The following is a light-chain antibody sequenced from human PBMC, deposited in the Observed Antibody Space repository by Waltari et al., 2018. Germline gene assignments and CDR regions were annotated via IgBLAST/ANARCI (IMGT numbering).Light chain of an antibody. CDR3: SSYTSSDTLV. J-gene: IGLJ1*01. V-gene: IGLV2-14*01. Sequence: QSALTQPASVSGSPGQSITISCTGTSTDVGGYHYVSWYQHHPGKAPKLIIYEVTNRPSGVSDRFSGSKSGSTASLTISGLQGEDEAEYYCSSYTSSDTLVFGTGTKVTVL. CDR2: EVT. CDR1: STDVGGYHY.